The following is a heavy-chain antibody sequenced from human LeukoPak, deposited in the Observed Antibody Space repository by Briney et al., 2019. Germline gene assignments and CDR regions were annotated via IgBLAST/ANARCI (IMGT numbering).Heavy chain of an antibody. CDR3: ATGGIYSSNFDY. CDR2: IYPGDSET. J-gene: IGHJ4*02. D-gene: IGHD5-12*01. Sequence: GESLKISCTGSGYSFTSYWIGWVRQMAGKGLEWMGIIYPGDSETRYSPFFQGQVTISVDKSISTAYLQWSSLKASDTAVYYCATGGIYSSNFDYWGQGTLVTVSS. V-gene: IGHV5-51*01. CDR1: GYSFTSYW.